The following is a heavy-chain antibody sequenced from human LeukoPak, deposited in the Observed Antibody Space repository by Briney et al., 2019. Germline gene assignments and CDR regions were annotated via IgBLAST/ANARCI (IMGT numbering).Heavy chain of an antibody. Sequence: WASVKVSCKASGYTFTSYDINWVRQATGQGLEWMGWMNPNSGNTGYAQKFQGRVTMTRNTSISTAYMELSSLRPEDTAVYYCANFGLYGSGSYYNRRGGWFDPWGQGTLVTVSS. CDR2: MNPNSGNT. CDR1: GYTFTSYD. D-gene: IGHD3-10*01. J-gene: IGHJ5*02. V-gene: IGHV1-8*01. CDR3: ANFGLYGSGSYYNRRGGWFDP.